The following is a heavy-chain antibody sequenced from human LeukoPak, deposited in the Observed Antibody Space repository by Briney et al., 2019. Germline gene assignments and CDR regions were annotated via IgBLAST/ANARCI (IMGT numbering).Heavy chain of an antibody. J-gene: IGHJ6*02. CDR3: AKDNSRDDFWSGYYNQYYYYGMDV. V-gene: IGHV3-30-3*01. Sequence: SGGSLRLSCAASGFTFSSYAMHWVRQAPGKGLEWVAVISYDGSNKYYADSVKGRFTISRDNSKNTLYLQMNSLRAEDTAVYYCAKDNSRDDFWSGYYNQYYYYGMDVWGQGTTVTVSS. D-gene: IGHD3-3*01. CDR1: GFTFSSYA. CDR2: ISYDGSNK.